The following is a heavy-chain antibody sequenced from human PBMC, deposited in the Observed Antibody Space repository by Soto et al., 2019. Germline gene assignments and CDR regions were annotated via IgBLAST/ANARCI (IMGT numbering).Heavy chain of an antibody. CDR3: AKDPSRFSISSFWFDP. D-gene: IGHD6-6*01. Sequence: PGGSLRLSCAASGFTFSSYAMSWVRQAPGKGLEWVSAISGSGGSTYYADSVKGRFTISRDNSKNTLYLQMNSLRAEDTAVYYCAKDPSRFSISSFWFDPWGQGTLVTVSS. V-gene: IGHV3-23*01. CDR1: GFTFSSYA. J-gene: IGHJ5*02. CDR2: ISGSGGST.